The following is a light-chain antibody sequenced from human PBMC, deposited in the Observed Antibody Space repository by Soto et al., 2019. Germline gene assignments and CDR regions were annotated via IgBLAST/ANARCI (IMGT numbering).Light chain of an antibody. CDR1: SSDVGAYNY. J-gene: IGLJ2*01. CDR2: DVT. CDR3: CSYAGTSVLI. Sequence: QSALTQPRSVSGSPGQSVTISCTGTSSDVGAYNYVSWYQHHPGRAPKLMICDVTKRPSGVPDRFSGSKSGHTASLSISGLQAEDEADYYCCSYAGTSVLIFGGGTKLTVL. V-gene: IGLV2-11*01.